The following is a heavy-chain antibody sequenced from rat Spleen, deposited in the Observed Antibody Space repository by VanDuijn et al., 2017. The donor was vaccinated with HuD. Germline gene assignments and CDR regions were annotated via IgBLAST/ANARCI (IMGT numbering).Heavy chain of an antibody. CDR1: XFTXXTAX. J-gene: IGHJ2*01. V-gene: IGHV6-6*01. D-gene: IGHD1-3*01. CDR3: AWAYGSFDY. Sequence: EVQVLESGGGLXXPGNXXKLSCAXXXFTXXTAXXXWYXXXPXXXLEXXXRIXXXSNNYATDYTETLKGRITISRDDSKSSIYLQMNNLKEEDTAIYYCAWAYGSFDYWGQGVMVTVSS. CDR2: IXXXSNNYAT.